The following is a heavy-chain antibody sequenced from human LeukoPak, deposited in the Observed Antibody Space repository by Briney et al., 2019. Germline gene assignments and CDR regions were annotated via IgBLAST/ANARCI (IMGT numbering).Heavy chain of an antibody. CDR2: INPNSGGA. CDR3: ARVRGYSSSSVFDY. J-gene: IGHJ4*02. Sequence: ASVKVSCKASGYTFTGYYMHWVRQAPGQGLEWMGWINPNSGGANYAQKFQGRVTMTRDTSISTAYMELSRLRSDDTAVYYCARVRGYSSSSVFDYWGQGTLVTVSS. V-gene: IGHV1-2*02. CDR1: GYTFTGYY. D-gene: IGHD6-6*01.